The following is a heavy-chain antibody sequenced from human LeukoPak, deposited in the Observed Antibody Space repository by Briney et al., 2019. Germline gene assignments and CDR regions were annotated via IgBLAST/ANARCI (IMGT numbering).Heavy chain of an antibody. D-gene: IGHD4-17*01. V-gene: IGHV4-59*01. CDR2: IAYSGST. Sequence: PSETLSLTCTVSDGSINSYYWTWVRQSPGKGLEWIGYIAYSGSTNYNPSPQSRVSISTDTSKSQFSLKLSSVTAADTAVYYCAKGLRYFDYWDQGILVTVSS. CDR3: AKGLRYFDY. J-gene: IGHJ4*02. CDR1: DGSINSYY.